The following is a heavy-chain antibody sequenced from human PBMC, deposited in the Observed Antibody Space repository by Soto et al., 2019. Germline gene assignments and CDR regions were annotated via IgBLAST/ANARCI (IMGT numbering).Heavy chain of an antibody. D-gene: IGHD6-19*01. CDR1: SASIISEQR. V-gene: IGHV4-4*02. CDR3: ARSFGWYAIDH. Sequence: QMQLQESGPGLVKPSETLSLTCAVSSASIISEQRWTWVRQRPGKGLEWIGEIHHSGSTNNNPSLRSRVTMSVDKSKNQFSLNLNSVTAADTALYYCARSFGWYAIDHWGQGTLVIVSS. J-gene: IGHJ4*02. CDR2: IHHSGST.